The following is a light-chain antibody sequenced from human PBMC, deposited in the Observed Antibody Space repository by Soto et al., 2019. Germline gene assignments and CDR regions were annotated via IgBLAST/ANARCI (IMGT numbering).Light chain of an antibody. CDR2: GAS. V-gene: IGKV3-20*01. J-gene: IGKJ5*01. CDR3: QQYATSPIT. CDR1: QSVGRNY. Sequence: ENGLTHSPGTVSLSPWERATRSCRASQSVGRNYLAWFHQKSGQAPRLVIYGASSRAAGIPDRLSGSGSGTDFTLTISRLEPEDFAVYYCQQYATSPITLGQGTRLEIK.